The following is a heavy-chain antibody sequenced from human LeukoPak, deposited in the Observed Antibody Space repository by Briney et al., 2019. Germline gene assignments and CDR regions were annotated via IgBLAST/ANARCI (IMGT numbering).Heavy chain of an antibody. D-gene: IGHD1-26*01. Sequence: PSETLSLTCTASGGSISGNHWSWVRRPPGKGLEWIGYIYYSGSTNYNPSLKSRVTISVDTSKNRFSLKLRSVTAADTAVYYCARDQRTVGYYGMDVWGRGTTVTVSS. CDR1: GGSISGNH. J-gene: IGHJ6*02. V-gene: IGHV4-59*01. CDR2: IYYSGST. CDR3: ARDQRTVGYYGMDV.